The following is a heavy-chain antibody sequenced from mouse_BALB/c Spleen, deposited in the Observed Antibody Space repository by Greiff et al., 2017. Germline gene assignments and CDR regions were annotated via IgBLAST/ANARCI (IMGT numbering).Heavy chain of an antibody. Sequence: EVQLQQSGAELAKPGASVKMSCKASGYSFTSYYMHWVKQSHGKSLEWIGYIDPFNGGTSYNQKFKGKATLTVDKSSSTAYMHLSSLTSEDSAVYYCARKKEYGNPFDYWGQGTTLTVSS. CDR2: IDPFNGGT. D-gene: IGHD2-10*02. V-gene: IGHV1S29*02. CDR3: ARKKEYGNPFDY. J-gene: IGHJ2*01. CDR1: GYSFTSYY.